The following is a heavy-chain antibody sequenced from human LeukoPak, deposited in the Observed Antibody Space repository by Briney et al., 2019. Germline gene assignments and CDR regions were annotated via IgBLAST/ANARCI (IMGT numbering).Heavy chain of an antibody. CDR3: VRESVRDYYFDY. CDR2: IRSKALYGTS. CDR1: GFRFGGYA. D-gene: IGHD3-10*02. V-gene: IGHV3-49*04. Sequence: GGSLRLSCTGSGFRFGGYALSWVRQAPGKGLEWVGFIRSKALYGTSEYAASVEGRFSISRDDSNSVAYLQMSSLKTEDTAVYFCVRESVRDYYFDYWGQGTLVTVSS. J-gene: IGHJ4*02.